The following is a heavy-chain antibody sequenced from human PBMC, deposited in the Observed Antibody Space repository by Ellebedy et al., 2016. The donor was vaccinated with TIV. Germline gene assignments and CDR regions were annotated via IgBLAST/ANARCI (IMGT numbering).Heavy chain of an antibody. CDR3: TRGGYSSSNFWNN. J-gene: IGHJ4*02. CDR1: GFTFSNYW. D-gene: IGHD6-13*01. Sequence: GESLKISCAASGFTFSNYWMTWVRQAPGKGLEWVANINQNGREKYYVDSLKGRFTISRDNAKSSLYLQMNSLSPEDSAVYYCTRGGYSSSNFWNNWGRGTLVIVSS. V-gene: IGHV3-7*01. CDR2: INQNGREK.